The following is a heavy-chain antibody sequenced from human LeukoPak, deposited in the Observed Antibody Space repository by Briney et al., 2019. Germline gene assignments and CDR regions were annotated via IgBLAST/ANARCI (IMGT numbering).Heavy chain of an antibody. CDR2: IYSGGST. CDR1: GFTVSSNY. D-gene: IGHD3-10*01. V-gene: IGHV3-66*02. J-gene: IGHJ6*03. Sequence: GGSLRLSCAASGFTVSSNYLTWARQAPGKGLEWASVIYSGGSTYYADSVKGRFTISRDNSKNTLYLQMKSLRAEDTAVYYCAREFPGGYMDVWGKGTTVTVSS. CDR3: AREFPGGYMDV.